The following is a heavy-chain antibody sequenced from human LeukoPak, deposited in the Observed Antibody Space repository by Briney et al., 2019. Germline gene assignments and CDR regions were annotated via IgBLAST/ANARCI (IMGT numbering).Heavy chain of an antibody. J-gene: IGHJ5*02. CDR1: GGSISSGGYY. Sequence: SETLSLTCTVSGGSISSGGYYWSWIRQPPGKGLEWIGYIYHSGSTYYNPSLKSRVTISVDRSKNQFSLKLSSVTAADTAVYYCARDFENDFWSGNPRGWFDPWGQGTLVTVSS. CDR3: ARDFENDFWSGNPRGWFDP. CDR2: IYHSGST. V-gene: IGHV4-30-2*01. D-gene: IGHD3-3*01.